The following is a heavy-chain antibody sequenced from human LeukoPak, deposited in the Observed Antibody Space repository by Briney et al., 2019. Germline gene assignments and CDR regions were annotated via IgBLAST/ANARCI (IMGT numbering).Heavy chain of an antibody. V-gene: IGHV4-31*03. CDR1: GGSVNSGGYY. CDR2: ISYSGST. CDR3: TVGPHHYFDS. J-gene: IGHJ4*02. D-gene: IGHD4-11*01. Sequence: SETLSLTCTVSGGSVNSGGYYWSWIRQHPGKGLEWTGYISYSGSTYYNPSLKSRVTISLDTSKNQFSLRLSSVSAADTAVYFCTVGPHHYFDSWGQGTLVTVSS.